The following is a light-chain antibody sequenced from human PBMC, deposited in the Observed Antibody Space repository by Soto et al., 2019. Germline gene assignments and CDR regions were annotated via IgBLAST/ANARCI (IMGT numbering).Light chain of an antibody. CDR2: ATS. J-gene: IGKJ2*01. Sequence: EIVLTQSPGTLSLSPGERATLSCRASQSVSSSHLAWYQQKPDQSPRLLIYATSTRAAGIPDRFSGSGSGTDFTLTISRLEPDDVAVYYCQQYDTSPPMYTFGQGTNVDIK. CDR1: QSVSSSH. CDR3: QQYDTSPPMYT. V-gene: IGKV3-20*01.